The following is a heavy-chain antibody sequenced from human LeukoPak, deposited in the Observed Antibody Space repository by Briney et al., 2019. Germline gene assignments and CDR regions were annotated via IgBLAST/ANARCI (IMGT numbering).Heavy chain of an antibody. D-gene: IGHD2-2*01. CDR3: ATDCSSTSCYLFDP. CDR1: GYTFTGYY. V-gene: IGHV1-2*02. CDR2: INPNSGGT. Sequence: ASVKVSCKASGYTFTGYYMHWVRQAPGQGLEWMGWINPNSGGTNYAQKFQGRVTMTRDTSISTAYMELSRLRSDDTAVYYCATDCSSTSCYLFDPWGQGTLVTVS. J-gene: IGHJ5*02.